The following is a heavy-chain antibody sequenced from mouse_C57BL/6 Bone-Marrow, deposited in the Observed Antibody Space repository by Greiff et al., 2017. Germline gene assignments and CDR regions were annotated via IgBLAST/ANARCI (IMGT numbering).Heavy chain of an antibody. V-gene: IGHV1-81*01. Sequence: VQLQQSGAELARPGASVKLSCKASGYTFTSYGISWVKQRPGQGLEWIGEIYPRSGNTYYNEKFKGKATLTADKSSSTAYMELRSLTSEDSAVYFCAVEGATKTPDYWGQGTTLTVSS. J-gene: IGHJ2*01. CDR2: IYPRSGNT. CDR1: GYTFTSYG. D-gene: IGHD3-1*01. CDR3: AVEGATKTPDY.